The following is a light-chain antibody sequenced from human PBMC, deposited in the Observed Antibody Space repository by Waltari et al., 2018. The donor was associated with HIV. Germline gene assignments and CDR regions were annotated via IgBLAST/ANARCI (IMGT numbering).Light chain of an antibody. CDR1: QSISHN. V-gene: IGKV1-39*01. CDR3: QQTLRTPHT. J-gene: IGKJ5*01. CDR2: AAS. Sequence: DIQMTQSPSSLSASVGDRVTITCRAPQSISHNLNWYQQTAGKAPRLLIFAASNLHSGVPSRFSGSGSGTVFNLNVNNLQPEDCATYYCQQTLRTPHTFGPGTRLEIK.